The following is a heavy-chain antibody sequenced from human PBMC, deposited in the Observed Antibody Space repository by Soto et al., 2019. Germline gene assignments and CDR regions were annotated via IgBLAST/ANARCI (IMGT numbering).Heavy chain of an antibody. J-gene: IGHJ6*03. CDR2: INAGNGNT. CDR1: GYTFTSYA. Sequence: ASVKVSCKASGYTFTSYAMHWVRQAPGQKLEWMGWINAGNGNTKYSQKFQGRVTITRDTSASTAYMELSSLRSEDTAVYYCARVVVGSGGDPPDYYHYYMDFWGQGTTVPVSS. V-gene: IGHV1-3*01. D-gene: IGHD6-19*01. CDR3: ARVVVGSGGDPPDYYHYYMDF.